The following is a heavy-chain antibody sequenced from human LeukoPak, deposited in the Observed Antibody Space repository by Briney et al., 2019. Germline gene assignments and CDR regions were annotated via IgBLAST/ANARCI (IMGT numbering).Heavy chain of an antibody. V-gene: IGHV3-23*01. D-gene: IGHD6-25*01. CDR3: AKSSLGSGCYRRGFDY. CDR1: GGTFSSYD. CDR2: VSGSGFST. J-gene: IGHJ4*02. Sequence: WGSLSLTCAASGGTFSSYDMNWVSQAPWKGLEWVWDVSGSGFSTCYTDNVKGPFTLSRDNSMDTLNLQMNSLRVEDTAIYYCAKSSLGSGCYRRGFDYWGQGILVTVSS.